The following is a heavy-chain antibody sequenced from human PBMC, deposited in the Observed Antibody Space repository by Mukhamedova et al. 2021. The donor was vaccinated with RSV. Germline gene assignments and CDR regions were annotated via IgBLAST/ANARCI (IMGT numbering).Heavy chain of an antibody. D-gene: IGHD5-24*01. CDR2: IYPGDSDT. J-gene: IGHJ3*02. CDR3: ARQFRGDGFIRAFDI. Sequence: WMGIIYPGDSDTRYSPSFQGQVTISADKSISTAYLQWSSLKASDTAMYYCARQFRGDGFIRAFDIWGQGTMVTVSS. V-gene: IGHV5-51*01.